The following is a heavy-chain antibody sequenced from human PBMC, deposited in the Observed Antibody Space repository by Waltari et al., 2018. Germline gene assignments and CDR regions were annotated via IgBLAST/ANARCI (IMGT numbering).Heavy chain of an antibody. V-gene: IGHV5-51*01. D-gene: IGHD3-16*01. CDR2: SYPDDSDT. Sequence: EVQLVQSGAEVKKPGESLKISCKGSGFSFTNSWIGWVRQMPGIGLEWMGVSYPDDSDTRDSPSFQGQVTISADKSSSTAYLQWSSLKASDTAMYYCARHKGEKYGMDVWGQGTTVTVSS. CDR1: GFSFTNSW. CDR3: ARHKGEKYGMDV. J-gene: IGHJ6*02.